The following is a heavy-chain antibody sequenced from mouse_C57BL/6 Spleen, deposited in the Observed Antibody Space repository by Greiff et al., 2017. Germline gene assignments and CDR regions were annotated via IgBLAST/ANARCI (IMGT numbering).Heavy chain of an antibody. J-gene: IGHJ2*01. CDR2: IDPSDSYT. V-gene: IGHV1-50*01. Sequence: QVQLQQPGAELVKPGASVKLSCKASGYTFTSYWMQWVKQRPGQGLEWIGEIDPSDSYTNYNQKFKGKATLTVDTSSSTAYMQLSSLTSEDSAVYYCARCREGFDYWGQGTTLTVSS. CDR3: ARCREGFDY. CDR1: GYTFTSYW.